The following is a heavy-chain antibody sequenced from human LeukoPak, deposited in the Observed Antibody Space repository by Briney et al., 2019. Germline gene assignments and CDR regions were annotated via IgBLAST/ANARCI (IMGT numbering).Heavy chain of an antibody. Sequence: GGSLRLSCAASGSTFSSYGMHWVRQAPGKGLEWVAFIRYDGSNKYYADSVKGRFTISRDNSKSTLYLQMNSLRAEDTAVYYCAKVSSGTYSPFDYWGQGTLVTVSS. V-gene: IGHV3-30*02. CDR1: GSTFSSYG. CDR3: AKVSSGTYSPFDY. J-gene: IGHJ4*02. D-gene: IGHD1-26*01. CDR2: IRYDGSNK.